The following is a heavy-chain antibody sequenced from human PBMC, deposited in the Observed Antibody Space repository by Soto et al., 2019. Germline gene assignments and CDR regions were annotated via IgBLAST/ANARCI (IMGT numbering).Heavy chain of an antibody. CDR2: ISGGGGST. V-gene: IGHV3-23*01. J-gene: IGHJ6*02. Sequence: GGSLRLSCAASGFTFSSYAMSWVRQAPGKGLEWVSAISGGGGSTYYADSVKGRVTISRDNSKNTLYVQMNSLRAEDTAVYYCAKVSLGATTITDYYYYGLDVWGQGTTVTVSS. D-gene: IGHD1-26*01. CDR3: AKVSLGATTITDYYYYGLDV. CDR1: GFTFSSYA.